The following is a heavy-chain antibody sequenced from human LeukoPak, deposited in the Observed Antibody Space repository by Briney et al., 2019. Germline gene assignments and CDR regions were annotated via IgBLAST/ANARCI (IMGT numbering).Heavy chain of an antibody. Sequence: GGSLRLFCAASGFTFSSYWMSWVRQAPGKGLEWVANIKQDGSEKYYVDSVKGRFTISRDNAKNSLYLQMNSLRAEDTAVYYCARLIVVANFDIWGQGTMVTVSS. J-gene: IGHJ3*02. CDR2: IKQDGSEK. CDR1: GFTFSSYW. V-gene: IGHV3-7*01. CDR3: ARLIVVANFDI. D-gene: IGHD2-15*01.